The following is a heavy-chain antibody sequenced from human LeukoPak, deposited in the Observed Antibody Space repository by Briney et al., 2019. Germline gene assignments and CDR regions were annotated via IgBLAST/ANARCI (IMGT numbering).Heavy chain of an antibody. J-gene: IGHJ5*02. CDR1: VCTFSSYV. V-gene: IGHV1-69*06. Sequence: SSVKVSCKASVCTFSSYVIIWVHQAPGQGLDWMGWIIPIIGTANYAQKFQGRVTITADKSTSTAYMELSSLRAEDTAVYYCARDQLPYSNSRWFDPWGQGTLVTVSS. CDR3: ARDQLPYSNSRWFDP. D-gene: IGHD4-11*01. CDR2: IIPIIGTA.